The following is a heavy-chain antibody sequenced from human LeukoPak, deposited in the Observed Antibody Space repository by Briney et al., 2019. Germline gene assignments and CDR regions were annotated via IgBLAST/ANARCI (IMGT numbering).Heavy chain of an antibody. J-gene: IGHJ5*02. Sequence: GASVKVSCTASGYTFTGYYMHWVRQAPGQGLEWMGWINPNSGGTNYAQKFQGRVTMTRDTSISTAYMELSRLRSDDTAVYYCARAHLIAAPGYNWFDPWGQGTLVTVSS. CDR2: INPNSGGT. V-gene: IGHV1-2*02. CDR3: ARAHLIAAPGYNWFDP. D-gene: IGHD6-13*01. CDR1: GYTFTGYY.